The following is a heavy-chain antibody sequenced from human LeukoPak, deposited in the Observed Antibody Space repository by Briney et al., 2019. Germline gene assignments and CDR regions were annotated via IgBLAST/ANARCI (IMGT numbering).Heavy chain of an antibody. CDR1: GFAFDTYA. V-gene: IGHV3-23*01. J-gene: IGHJ4*02. D-gene: IGHD2-2*01. Sequence: GGSLRLSCAASGFAFDTYAISWVRQAPGRGLEWVSAISGSGASTYYADSVKGRFTISRDNSKNTLYLQMNSLRAEDTALYYCAKGDGGLIVPTARVYWGQGTLVTVSS. CDR3: AKGDGGLIVPTARVY. CDR2: ISGSGAST.